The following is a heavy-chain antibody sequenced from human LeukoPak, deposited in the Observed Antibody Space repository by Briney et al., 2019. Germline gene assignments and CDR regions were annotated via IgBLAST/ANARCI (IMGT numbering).Heavy chain of an antibody. V-gene: IGHV3-53*01. CDR1: GFTVSSNY. Sequence: GGSLRLSCAASGFTVSSNYMSWVRQAPGKGLEWVSVIHSGGNTFYADSVKGRFTISRDNSKNTLYLQMNSLRAEDTAVYYCARGDIVVVPTAVGSWDYWGQGTLVSVSS. CDR2: IHSGGNT. J-gene: IGHJ4*02. CDR3: ARGDIVVVPTAVGSWDY. D-gene: IGHD2-2*01.